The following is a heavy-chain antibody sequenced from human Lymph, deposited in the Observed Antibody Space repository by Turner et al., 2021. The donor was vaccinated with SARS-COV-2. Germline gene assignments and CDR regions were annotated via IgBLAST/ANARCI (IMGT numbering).Heavy chain of an antibody. V-gene: IGHV3-23*01. CDR3: AKGPYCSSTSCPTVGAFDI. Sequence: EVQLLESGGGLVQPGGSLRLSCAASGFTFRSYGMSWVRQAPGKGLEWFSAMGGSGGSTYYADSVKGRFTISRDNSKNTLYLQMNSLRPEDTAVYYCAKGPYCSSTSCPTVGAFDIWGQGTMVTISS. CDR2: MGGSGGST. D-gene: IGHD2-2*01. J-gene: IGHJ3*02. CDR1: GFTFRSYG.